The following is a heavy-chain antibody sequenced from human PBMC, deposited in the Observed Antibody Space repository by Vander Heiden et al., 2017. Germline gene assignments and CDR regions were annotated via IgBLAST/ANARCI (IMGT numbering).Heavy chain of an antibody. CDR3: ASIVVVTATDGGDAFDI. CDR2: IWYDGSNK. Sequence: QVQLVESGGGVVQPGRSLRPPCAASGFPFRSYGMPWLRQAPGKGLEWVAVIWYDGSNKYYADSVKGRFTISRDNSKNTLYLQMNSLRAEDTAVYYCASIVVVTATDGGDAFDIWGQGTMVTVSS. V-gene: IGHV3-33*01. CDR1: GFPFRSYG. J-gene: IGHJ3*02. D-gene: IGHD2-21*02.